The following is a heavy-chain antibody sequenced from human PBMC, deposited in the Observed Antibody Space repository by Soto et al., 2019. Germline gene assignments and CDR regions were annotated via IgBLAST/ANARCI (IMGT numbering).Heavy chain of an antibody. CDR1: GASTSSMNW. CDR2: VFHTGLT. Sequence: QVQLQESGPGLVESSGTLFLTCAVSGASTSSMNWWRWIRQTTGRGLEWIGGVFHTGLTNYNPSLKSPVTISMDASKSQLSLEIRSVTAADTAVYFCARDVSYGGFRLGYWGHGSLVTVSS. V-gene: IGHV4-4*02. J-gene: IGHJ4*01. CDR3: ARDVSYGGFRLGY. D-gene: IGHD3-16*01.